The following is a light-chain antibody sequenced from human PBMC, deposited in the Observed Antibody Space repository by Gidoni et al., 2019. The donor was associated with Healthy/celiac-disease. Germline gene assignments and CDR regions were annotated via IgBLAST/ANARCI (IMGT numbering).Light chain of an antibody. CDR2: EDN. J-gene: IGLJ3*02. CDR1: SGSIASNY. V-gene: IGLV6-57*04. CDR3: QSYDSSPSWV. Sequence: NFMLTQPHSVSESPGKTVTISCTRSSGSIASNYVQWYQQRPGSAPTTVIYEDNQRPSGVPDRFSGSIDSSSNSASLTISGLKTEDEADYCCQSYDSSPSWVFGGGTKLTVL.